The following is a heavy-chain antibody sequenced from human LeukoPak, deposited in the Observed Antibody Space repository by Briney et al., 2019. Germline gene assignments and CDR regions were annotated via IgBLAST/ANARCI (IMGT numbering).Heavy chain of an antibody. CDR1: GYTFTSYG. CDR3: ARDRSGYDSSGLYYYGMDV. Sequence: ASVKVSCKASGYTFTSYGISWVRQAPGQGLEWMGWISAYNGNTNYAQKLQGRVTMTTDTSTSTAYMELRSLRSDDTAVYYCARDRSGYDSSGLYYYGMDVWGQGTTVTVSS. V-gene: IGHV1-18*01. J-gene: IGHJ6*02. D-gene: IGHD5-12*01. CDR2: ISAYNGNT.